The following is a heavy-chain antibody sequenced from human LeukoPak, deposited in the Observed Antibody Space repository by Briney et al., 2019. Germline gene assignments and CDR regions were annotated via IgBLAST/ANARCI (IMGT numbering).Heavy chain of an antibody. Sequence: ETLSLXXTVSSGXXSSSSSYWGWIRQPPGKGLEXIGTIYYSGSTYYNPSLKSRVTISVDTSKNQFSLKLSSVTAADTAVYYCARYCSGGSCSVSGAFDIWGQGTMVTVSS. D-gene: IGHD2-15*01. V-gene: IGHV4-39*01. CDR3: ARYCSGGSCSVSGAFDI. CDR2: IYYSGST. CDR1: SGXXSSSSSY. J-gene: IGHJ3*02.